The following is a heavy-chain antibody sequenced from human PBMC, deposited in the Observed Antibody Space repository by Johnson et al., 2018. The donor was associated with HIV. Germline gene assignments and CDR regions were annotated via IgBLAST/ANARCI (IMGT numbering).Heavy chain of an antibody. J-gene: IGHJ3*02. D-gene: IGHD3-10*01. CDR2: IGTAGDT. V-gene: IGHV3-13*01. CDR3: ARENGGGAFDI. CDR1: GFTFDDYA. Sequence: MQLVESGGSVVRPGRSLRLSCAASGFTFDDYAMHWVRQVPGKGLEWVSAIGTAGDTYYPGSVKGRFTISRENAKNSLYLQMNSLRAGDTAVYYCARENGGGAFDIWGQGTMVTVSS.